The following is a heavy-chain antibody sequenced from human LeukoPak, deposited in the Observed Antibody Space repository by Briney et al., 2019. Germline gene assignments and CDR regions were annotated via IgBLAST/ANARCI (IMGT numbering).Heavy chain of an antibody. D-gene: IGHD1-14*01. CDR3: ATETIGRHYDY. J-gene: IGHJ4*02. CDR2: IGPTGTDR. Sequence: GGSLSLSCAASGFTFSSCGFNWVRQAPGKGLEWVSSIGPTGTDRYYADSVRGRFTISRDNAKNSMYLQMDSLRDEDTAVYYCATETIGRHYDYWGQGTLLTVSS. CDR1: GFTFSSCG. V-gene: IGHV3-21*01.